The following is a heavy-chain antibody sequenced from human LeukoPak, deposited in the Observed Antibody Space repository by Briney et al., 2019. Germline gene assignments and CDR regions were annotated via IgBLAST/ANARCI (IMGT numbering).Heavy chain of an antibody. J-gene: IGHJ4*02. Sequence: ASVKVSCTASGYTFTTYYMHWVRQAPGQGLERMGIINPSGGSTTYAQKFQGRVTMTRDTSTSTVYMELSSLRSEDTAVYYCAREGGNYNYFDYWGQGTLVTVSS. CDR2: INPSGGST. D-gene: IGHD1-26*01. V-gene: IGHV1-46*01. CDR1: GYTFTTYY. CDR3: AREGGNYNYFDY.